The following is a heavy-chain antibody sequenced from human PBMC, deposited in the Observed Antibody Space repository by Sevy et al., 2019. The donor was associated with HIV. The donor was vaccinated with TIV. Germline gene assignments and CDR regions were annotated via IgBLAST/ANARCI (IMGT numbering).Heavy chain of an antibody. CDR1: GFTVSSNY. CDR2: IYSGGST. CDR3: ARDQGEGITMVRGVMIYYYYGRDV. D-gene: IGHD3-10*01. V-gene: IGHV3-53*01. J-gene: IGHJ6*02. Sequence: GGSLRLSCAASGFTVSSNYMSWVRQAPGKGLEWVSVIYSGGSTYYADSVKGRFTISRDNSKNTLYLQMNSLRAEDTDVYDCARDQGEGITMVRGVMIYYYYGRDVGGQGTRVTV.